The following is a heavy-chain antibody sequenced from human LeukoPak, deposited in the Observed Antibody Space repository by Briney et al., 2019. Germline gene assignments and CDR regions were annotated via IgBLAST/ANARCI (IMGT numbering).Heavy chain of an antibody. CDR2: ISGSGGST. D-gene: IGHD5-18*01. CDR3: ASPSGYSYGPTDY. Sequence: GGSLRLSCAAPGLTFSSYAMSWVRQAPGKGLEWVSAISGSGGSTYYADSVKGRFTISRDNSKNTLYLQMNSLRAEDTAVYYCASPSGYSYGPTDYCGQGTLVTVSS. J-gene: IGHJ4*02. V-gene: IGHV3-23*01. CDR1: GLTFSSYA.